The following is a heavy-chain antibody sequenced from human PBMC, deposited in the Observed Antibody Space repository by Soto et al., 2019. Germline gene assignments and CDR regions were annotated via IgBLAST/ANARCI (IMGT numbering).Heavy chain of an antibody. CDR1: GYSFTSYW. V-gene: IGHV5-51*01. J-gene: IGHJ5*02. CDR2: IYPGDSDT. CDR3: ARCSGNFWSGYPNWFDP. Sequence: HGESLQISCKGSGYSFTSYWIGCVRQMPGKGLEWMGIIYPGDSDTRYSPSFQGQVTISADKSISTAYLQWSSLKASDTAMYYCARCSGNFWSGYPNWFDPWGQGTLVTVAX. D-gene: IGHD3-3*01.